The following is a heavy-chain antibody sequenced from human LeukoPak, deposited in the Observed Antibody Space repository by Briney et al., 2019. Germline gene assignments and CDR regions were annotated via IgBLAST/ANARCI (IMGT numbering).Heavy chain of an antibody. Sequence: SETLSLTCTVSGGSISSSSYYWGWIRQPPGKGLEWIGSIYYSGSTYYNPSLKSRVTISVDTSKNQFSLKLSSVTAADTAVYYCARASAYYRNWFDPWGRGTLVTVSS. CDR1: GGSISSSSYY. V-gene: IGHV4-39*07. J-gene: IGHJ5*02. CDR2: IYYSGST. D-gene: IGHD3-10*01. CDR3: ARASAYYRNWFDP.